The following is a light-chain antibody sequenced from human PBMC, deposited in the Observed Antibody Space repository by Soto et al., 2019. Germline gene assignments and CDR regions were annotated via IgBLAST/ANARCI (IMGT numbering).Light chain of an antibody. CDR3: QHYSPSPVT. J-gene: IGKJ5*01. Sequence: EIVLTQSPGTLSLSPGERATLSCRASQSVSSSYLAWYQQKPGQAPRLLIYGASSRATGIPDRFSGRGSGTDFSLTITRLAPEDFALYYCQHYSPSPVTFGQGTRLEIK. CDR1: QSVSSSY. V-gene: IGKV3-20*01. CDR2: GAS.